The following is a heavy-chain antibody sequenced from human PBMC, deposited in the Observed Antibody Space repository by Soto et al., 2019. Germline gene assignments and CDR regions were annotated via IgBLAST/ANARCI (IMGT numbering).Heavy chain of an antibody. CDR2: IYYSGST. Sequence: QVQLQESGPGLVKPSETLSLTCTVSGGSIGSYYWSWIRQPPGKGLEWIGYIYYSGSTNYNPSLKSRVTISVDTSNNQFSLKLSSVTAADTAVYYCARGSVVRGVDFWGQGTLVTVSS. CDR1: GGSIGSYY. V-gene: IGHV4-59*01. D-gene: IGHD3-10*01. CDR3: ARGSVVRGVDF. J-gene: IGHJ4*02.